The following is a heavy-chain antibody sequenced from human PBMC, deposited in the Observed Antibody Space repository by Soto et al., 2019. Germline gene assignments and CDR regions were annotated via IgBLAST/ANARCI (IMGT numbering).Heavy chain of an antibody. V-gene: IGHV3-9*01. J-gene: IGHJ6*02. CDR1: GFTFDDYA. Sequence: EVQLVESGGGLVQPGRSLRLSCVASGFTFDDYAMHWVRQTPEKGLEWVSSIDWNGGSTAYADSVKGRFTISRDNARNSLYLQMNSLRPEDTALYYCVKGRGSYFVYFGLDVWGQGTTVTVSS. CDR2: IDWNGGST. CDR3: VKGRGSYFVYFGLDV. D-gene: IGHD1-26*01.